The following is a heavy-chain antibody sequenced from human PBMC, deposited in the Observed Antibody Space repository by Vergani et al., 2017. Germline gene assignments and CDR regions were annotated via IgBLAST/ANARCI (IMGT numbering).Heavy chain of an antibody. V-gene: IGHV1-69*18. J-gene: IGHJ4*02. CDR1: GGTFSSYA. CDR3: ARDGEYDYVWGSYRYFDY. CDR2: IIPIFGTA. Sequence: QVQLVQSGAEVKKPGSSVKVSCKASGGTFSSYAISWVRQAPGQGLEWMGRIIPIFGTANYAQKFQGRVTITADESTSTAYMERSSLRSEDTAVYYCARDGEYDYVWGSYRYFDYWGQGTLVTVSS. D-gene: IGHD3-16*02.